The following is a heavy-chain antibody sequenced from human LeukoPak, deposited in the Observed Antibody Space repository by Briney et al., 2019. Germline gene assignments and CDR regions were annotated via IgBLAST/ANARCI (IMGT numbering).Heavy chain of an antibody. D-gene: IGHD6-19*01. J-gene: IGHJ4*02. CDR2: INQDGSEK. V-gene: IGHV3-7*01. CDR3: ARVGSSGWSWYFDY. CDR1: GFTFSNYW. Sequence: GGSLRLSCAASGFTFSNYWMSWVRQAPGKGLEWVATINQDGSEKYYVDSLKGRFTISKDNAKNSLYLQMNSLRAEDTAVYYCARVGSSGWSWYFDYWGQGGLVIVSS.